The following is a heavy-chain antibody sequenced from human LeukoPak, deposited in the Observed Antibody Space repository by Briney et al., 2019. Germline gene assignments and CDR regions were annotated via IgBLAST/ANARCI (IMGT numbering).Heavy chain of an antibody. D-gene: IGHD5-24*01. Sequence: GGSLRLSCAASGFTFSTYGMHWVRQAPGKGLEWVAVIWYDGSNQYHADSVKGRFTISRDNSKNTLYLQMNSLRAEDTAVYYCAREKYNYGYDYWGLGALVTVSS. J-gene: IGHJ4*02. CDR2: IWYDGSNQ. CDR1: GFTFSTYG. CDR3: AREKYNYGYDY. V-gene: IGHV3-33*01.